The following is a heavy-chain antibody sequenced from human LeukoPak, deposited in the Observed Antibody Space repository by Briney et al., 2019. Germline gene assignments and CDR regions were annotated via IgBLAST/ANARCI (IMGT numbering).Heavy chain of an antibody. CDR2: IYSDGTT. J-gene: IGHJ4*02. Sequence: GGSLRLSCAASGFTFSSNYITWVRQAPGKGLEWVSLIYSDGTTYYADSVKGRFTISSDSCKNTVYLQMNSLRAEDTAVYYSTRGGAYHWDYWGQGTLVTVSS. CDR1: GFTFSSNY. D-gene: IGHD1-1*01. CDR3: TRGGAYHWDY. V-gene: IGHV3-53*01.